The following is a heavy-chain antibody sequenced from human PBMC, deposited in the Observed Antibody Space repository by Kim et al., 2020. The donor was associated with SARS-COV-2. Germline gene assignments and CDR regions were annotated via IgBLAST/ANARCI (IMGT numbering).Heavy chain of an antibody. D-gene: IGHD1-1*01. CDR1: GFTFSASG. Sequence: GGSLRLSCATSGFTFSASGMNWVRQAPGKGLEWISYISGSSGTIHYADSVKGRFTISRDTAKNSLYLQMNNLRDDDTAVYYCARDFSVRIGSYHPWGQGTLVTVSS. CDR3: ARDFSVRIGSYHP. J-gene: IGHJ5*02. CDR2: ISGSSGTI. V-gene: IGHV3-48*02.